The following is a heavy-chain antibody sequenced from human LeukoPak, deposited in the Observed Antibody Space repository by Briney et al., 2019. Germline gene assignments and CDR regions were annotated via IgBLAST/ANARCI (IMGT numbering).Heavy chain of an antibody. Sequence: GGSLRLSCAASGFTFSNYWMHWVRQAPGKGLVWVSRINSDGSSTTYADSVKGRFTISRDNSKNTLYLQMNSLRAEDTAVYYCAKEGSSWYPYYFDYWGQGTLVTVSS. CDR1: GFTFSNYW. D-gene: IGHD6-13*01. CDR3: AKEGSSWYPYYFDY. J-gene: IGHJ4*02. CDR2: INSDGSST. V-gene: IGHV3-74*01.